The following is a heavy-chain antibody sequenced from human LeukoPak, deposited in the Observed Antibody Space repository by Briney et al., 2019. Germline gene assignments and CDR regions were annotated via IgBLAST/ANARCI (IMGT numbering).Heavy chain of an antibody. CDR2: VNPDSGNT. Sequence: ASVKVSCKASGYTFTNYDINWVRQATGQGLEWMGWVNPDSGNTGYAQKFQGRVTITADKSTSTAYMELSSLRSEDTAVYYCARGSGYYYYMDVWGKGTTVTVSS. CDR1: GYTFTNYD. J-gene: IGHJ6*03. V-gene: IGHV1-8*01. CDR3: ARGSGYYYYMDV.